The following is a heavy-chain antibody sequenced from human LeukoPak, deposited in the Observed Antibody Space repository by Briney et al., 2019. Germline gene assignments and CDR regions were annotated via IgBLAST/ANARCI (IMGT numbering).Heavy chain of an antibody. V-gene: IGHV3-7*01. CDR3: ARDEGSSWYGY. J-gene: IGHJ4*02. Sequence: GGSLRLSCAASGFPFSSHWLSWFRQSPGKGLEWVAHINQDGSEKYYVDSVKGRFTISRDNARNSQYLQMNSLRAEDTAVYYCARDEGSSWYGYWGQGTLVTVSS. D-gene: IGHD6-13*01. CDR1: GFPFSSHW. CDR2: INQDGSEK.